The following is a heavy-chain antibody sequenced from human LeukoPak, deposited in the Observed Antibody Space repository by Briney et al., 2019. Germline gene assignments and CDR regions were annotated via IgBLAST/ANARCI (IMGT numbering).Heavy chain of an antibody. D-gene: IGHD6-13*01. J-gene: IGHJ5*02. V-gene: IGHV3-23*01. Sequence: GGSLRLSCAASGFDLTTYAMTWVRQAPAKGLEWVSSIRIGGGGTYYADSVKGRFTISRDNSENTLHLQMNSLRAEDTAVYYCAKGVAAAAVNWFDPWGQGTLVTVSS. CDR1: GFDLTTYA. CDR2: IRIGGGGT. CDR3: AKGVAAAAVNWFDP.